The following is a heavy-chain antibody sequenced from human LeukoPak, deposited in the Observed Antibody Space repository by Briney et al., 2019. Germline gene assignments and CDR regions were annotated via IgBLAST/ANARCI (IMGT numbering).Heavy chain of an antibody. V-gene: IGHV3-7*01. Sequence: GGSLRLSCPASGFTFSSYWMSWVRQAPGKGLEWVANIKQDGSEKYYVDSVKGRFTISRDNAKNSLYLQMNSLRAEDTAVYYCARDAFDIWGQGTMVTVSS. CDR3: ARDAFDI. J-gene: IGHJ3*02. CDR2: IKQDGSEK. CDR1: GFTFSSYW.